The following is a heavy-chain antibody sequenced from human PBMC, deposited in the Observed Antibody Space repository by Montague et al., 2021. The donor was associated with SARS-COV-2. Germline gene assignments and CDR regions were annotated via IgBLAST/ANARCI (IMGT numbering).Heavy chain of an antibody. D-gene: IGHD6-19*01. V-gene: IGHV4-59*13. CDR1: GDTISIYC. CDR2: VYYSGST. J-gene: IGHJ4*02. CDR3: ARGERGAWYNHYFDC. Sequence: SETLSLTCTVSGDTISIYCWSWIRQPPGKGLEWIGYVYYSGSTNYNPSLKSRVTISVDTPKNQFSLKLMSVTAADTAVYYCARGERGAWYNHYFDCWGQGALVTVSS.